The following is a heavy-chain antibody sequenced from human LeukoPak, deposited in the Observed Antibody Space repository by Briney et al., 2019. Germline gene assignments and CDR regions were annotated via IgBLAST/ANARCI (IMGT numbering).Heavy chain of an antibody. Sequence: KPSETLSLSCTVSGYSISGSRYCCWWMRQPPGEGLGWMGNIYYSGSNYYTPSLKSRVTISVATSKNQFSLKLSSVTAADTAVYYCARDLYGSGSYSYGYFDYCGQETLVTVS. V-gene: IGHV4-39*07. CDR1: GYSISGSRYC. J-gene: IGHJ4*02. CDR3: ARDLYGSGSYSYGYFDY. D-gene: IGHD3-10*01. CDR2: IYYSGSN.